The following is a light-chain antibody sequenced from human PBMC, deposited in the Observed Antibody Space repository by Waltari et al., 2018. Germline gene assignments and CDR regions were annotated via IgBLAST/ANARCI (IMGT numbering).Light chain of an antibody. V-gene: IGKV1-17*01. J-gene: IGKJ1*01. Sequence: DIQMTQSPSSLSASIGDRVTITCRASQVIRNDLGWYQQKPGKPPKRLIYSASTLERGVPSRFSGSGLATEFTLTISSLQPEDFATYYCLQHNTYPRTFGQGTKVEIK. CDR2: SAS. CDR3: LQHNTYPRT. CDR1: QVIRND.